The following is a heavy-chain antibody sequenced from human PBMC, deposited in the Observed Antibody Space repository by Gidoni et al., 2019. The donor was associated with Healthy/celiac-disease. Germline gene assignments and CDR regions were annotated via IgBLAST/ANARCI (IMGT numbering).Heavy chain of an antibody. CDR1: GGTFSSYT. D-gene: IGHD6-6*01. CDR2: SIPILGIA. CDR3: ARSHHSSPLDY. J-gene: IGHJ4*02. V-gene: IGHV1-69*02. Sequence: QVQLVQSGAEVKTPGSSVKVSCKASGGTFSSYTISWVRQAPGQGLEWMGRSIPILGIANYAQKFQGRVTITADKSTSTAYMELSSLRSEDTAVYYCARSHHSSPLDYWGQGTLVTVSS.